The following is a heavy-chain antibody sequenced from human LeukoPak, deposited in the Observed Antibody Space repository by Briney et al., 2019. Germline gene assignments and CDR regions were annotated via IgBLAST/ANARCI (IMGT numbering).Heavy chain of an antibody. J-gene: IGHJ4*02. CDR2: INHSGST. CDR1: GGSFSGYY. V-gene: IGHV4-34*01. Sequence: SETLSLTCAVYGGSFSGYYWSWIRQPPGKGLEWIGEINHSGSTNYNPSLKSRVTISVDTSKNQFSLKLSSVTAADTAVYYCARAPVTTLGEFDYWGQGTLVTVSS. CDR3: ARAPVTTLGEFDY. D-gene: IGHD4-17*01.